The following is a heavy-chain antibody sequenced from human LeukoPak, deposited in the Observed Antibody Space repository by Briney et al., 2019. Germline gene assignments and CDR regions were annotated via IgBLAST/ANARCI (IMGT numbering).Heavy chain of an antibody. Sequence: GGSLRLSCAASGFPFSSYSMNWVRQAPGKGLEWVSYISASGSNIYYLNSVKGRFTVSRDNAMNSLFLQMDRPRAEDTAVYYCVRVKGTYFDFWGQGTLVTVSS. V-gene: IGHV3-48*01. CDR2: ISASGSNI. CDR1: GFPFSSYS. CDR3: VRVKGTYFDF. J-gene: IGHJ4*02. D-gene: IGHD1-1*01.